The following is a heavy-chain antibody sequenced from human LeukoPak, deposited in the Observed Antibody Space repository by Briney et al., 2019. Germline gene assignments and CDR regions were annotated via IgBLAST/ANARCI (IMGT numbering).Heavy chain of an antibody. CDR2: IYYSGST. J-gene: IGHJ4*02. D-gene: IGHD2-15*01. V-gene: IGHV4-39*07. CDR1: GGSISSSSYY. Sequence: SETLSLTCTVSGGSISSSSYYWGWIRQPPGKGLEWIGSIYYSGSTYYNPSLKSRVTISVDTSKNQFSLKLSSVTAADTAVYYCAGSGEVVVVAATRFVYWGQGTLVTVSS. CDR3: AGSGEVVVVAATRFVY.